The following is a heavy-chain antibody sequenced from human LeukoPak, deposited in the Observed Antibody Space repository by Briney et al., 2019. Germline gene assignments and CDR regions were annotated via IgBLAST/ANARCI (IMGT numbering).Heavy chain of an antibody. J-gene: IGHJ4*02. CDR3: GRDIVPPGLFWDY. Sequence: GGSLRLSCAASGFTFSSHWMSWVSQAPGKGLEWVANIGQDGSEKYYVDSVKGRFTISRDNAKNSLYLQMNSLRAEDMAVYYCGRDIVPPGLFWDYWGQGALVTVSS. D-gene: IGHD2-2*01. V-gene: IGHV3-7*05. CDR2: IGQDGSEK. CDR1: GFTFSSHW.